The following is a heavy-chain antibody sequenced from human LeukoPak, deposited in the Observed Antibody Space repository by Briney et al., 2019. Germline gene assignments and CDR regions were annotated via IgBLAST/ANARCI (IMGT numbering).Heavy chain of an antibody. V-gene: IGHV4-39*01. CDR2: IYFSGST. Sequence: SETLSLTCTVSGGSISSSSYYWGWIRQPPGKGLEWIGSIYFSGSTYYNPSLKSRVTISVDTSKNQFSLNLSSVTAADTAVYYCARLYYDSSGYYQICYFDYWGQGTLVTVSS. J-gene: IGHJ4*02. CDR3: ARLYYDSSGYYQICYFDY. D-gene: IGHD3-22*01. CDR1: GGSISSSSYY.